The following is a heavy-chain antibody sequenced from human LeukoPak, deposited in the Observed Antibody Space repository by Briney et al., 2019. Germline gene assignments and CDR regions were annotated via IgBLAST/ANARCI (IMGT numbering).Heavy chain of an antibody. J-gene: IGHJ4*02. CDR1: GGSISSYY. CDR3: ARVWGAVAGTSYFDY. CDR2: IYYSGST. V-gene: IGHV4-59*01. D-gene: IGHD6-19*01. Sequence: SETLSLTCTVSGGSISSYYRSWIRQPPGKGLEWIGYIYYSGSTNYNPSLKSRVTISVDTSKNQFSLKLSSVTAADTAVYYCARVWGAVAGTSYFDYWGQGTLVTVSS.